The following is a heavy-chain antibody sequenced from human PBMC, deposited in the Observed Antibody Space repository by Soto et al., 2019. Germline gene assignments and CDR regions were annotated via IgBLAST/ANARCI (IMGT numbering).Heavy chain of an antibody. Sequence: EVQLLESGGGLVQPGRSLRLSCAASGFTFSSYAMNWVRQAPGKGLEWVSAMSGTGGSTYYADTVTGRFTLSRDNSKNTLYLQMSSLRVEDTAVFYCAKAGFSSGWSPACFDYWGQGTLVTVSS. V-gene: IGHV3-23*01. CDR2: MSGTGGST. D-gene: IGHD6-19*01. CDR3: AKAGFSSGWSPACFDY. CDR1: GFTFSSYA. J-gene: IGHJ4*02.